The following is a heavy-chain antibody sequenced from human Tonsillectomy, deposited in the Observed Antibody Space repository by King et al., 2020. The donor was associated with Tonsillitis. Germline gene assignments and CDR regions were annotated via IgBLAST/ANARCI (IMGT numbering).Heavy chain of an antibody. V-gene: IGHV3-11*06. CDR3: ARREAPRDYYGMDV. Sequence: VQLVESGGGLVKPGGSLRLSCAASGFTFSDYYMNWIRQAPGKGLEWVSYISSSSTYTNYADSVKGRFTISRDNAKNSLYLQMNSLRAEDTAVYYCARREAPRDYYGMDVWGQGTTVTVSS. CDR1: GFTFSDYY. J-gene: IGHJ6*02. CDR2: ISSSSTYT.